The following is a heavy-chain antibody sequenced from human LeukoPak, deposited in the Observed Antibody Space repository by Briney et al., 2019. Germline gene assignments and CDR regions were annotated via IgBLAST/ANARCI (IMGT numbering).Heavy chain of an antibody. J-gene: IGHJ4*02. CDR3: ARARGGTTVTTCDY. Sequence: SVKVSCKASGYTFTGYYMHWVRQAPGQGLEWMGRIIPILGIANYAQKFQGRVTITADKSTSTAYMELSSLRSEDTAVYYCARARGGTTVTTCDYWGQGTLVTVSS. CDR1: GYTFTGYY. CDR2: IIPILGIA. D-gene: IGHD4-17*01. V-gene: IGHV1-69*04.